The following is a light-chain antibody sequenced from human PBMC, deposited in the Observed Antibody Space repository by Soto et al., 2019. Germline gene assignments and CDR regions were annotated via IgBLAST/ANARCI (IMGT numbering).Light chain of an antibody. CDR2: DAS. J-gene: IGKJ5*01. Sequence: EIVLAQSPATLSLSPGERATLSCRASQSVSSYLAWYQQKPGQAPRLLIYDASNRATGIHPRFSGSGSGTDFTLTISSLEPEDFAVYYCQQRSNWPPITFGQGTRLEIK. CDR1: QSVSSY. V-gene: IGKV3-11*01. CDR3: QQRSNWPPIT.